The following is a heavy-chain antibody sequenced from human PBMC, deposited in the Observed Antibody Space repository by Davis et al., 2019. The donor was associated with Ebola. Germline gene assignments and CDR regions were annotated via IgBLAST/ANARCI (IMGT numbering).Heavy chain of an antibody. V-gene: IGHV1-2*02. CDR3: ARDQPGSGTFYNGYYFDF. Sequence: ASVKVSCKTSGFTFTGYYLHWVRQAPGHGLEWIGWINPGDYDTKYAQKFQGRVTLTRDTSTDTAYMQLSRLTYDDTAVYYCARDQPGSGTFYNGYYFDFWGQGTLVTVSS. CDR2: INPGDYDT. J-gene: IGHJ4*02. D-gene: IGHD3-10*01. CDR1: GFTFTGYY.